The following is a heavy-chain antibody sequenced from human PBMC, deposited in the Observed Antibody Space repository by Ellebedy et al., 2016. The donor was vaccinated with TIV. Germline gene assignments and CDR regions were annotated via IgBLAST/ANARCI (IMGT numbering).Heavy chain of an antibody. J-gene: IGHJ3*02. D-gene: IGHD6-13*01. V-gene: IGHV3-33*01. CDR2: IWYDGSNK. CDR1: GFTFSSYG. CDR3: ARVPSIAAAGYAFDI. Sequence: PGGSLRLSCAASGFTFSSYGMHWVRQAPGKGLEWVAVIWYDGSNKYYADSVKGRFTISRDNSKNTLYLQMNSLRAEDTAVYYCARVPSIAAAGYAFDIWGQGTMVTVSS.